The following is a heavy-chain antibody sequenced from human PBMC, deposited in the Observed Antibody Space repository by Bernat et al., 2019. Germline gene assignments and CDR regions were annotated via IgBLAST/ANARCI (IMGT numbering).Heavy chain of an antibody. D-gene: IGHD2-8*02. CDR1: GVTLSSDG. CDR3: ARAKKDIVLVVYAMNYFDY. CDR2: IKQDGSEK. V-gene: IGHV3-7*03. J-gene: IGHJ4*02. Sequence: GGGWVGAGGSLGLSCAASGVTLSSDGMSWVRQAPGKGLEWVANIKQDGSEKYYVDSVKGRFTISRDNAKNSLYLQMNSLRAEDTAVYYCARAKKDIVLVVYAMNYFDYWGQGTLVTVSS.